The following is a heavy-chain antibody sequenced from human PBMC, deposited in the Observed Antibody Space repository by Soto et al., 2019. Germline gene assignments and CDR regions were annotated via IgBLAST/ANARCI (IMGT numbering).Heavy chain of an antibody. V-gene: IGHV5-51*01. CDR1: GYSFTTYW. Sequence: GESLKISCKASGYSFTTYWFGWVRQMPGKGLEWMGMIYPGDSDTRYSPSFQGQVTISADRSINTAYLQWSSLKASDTAMYFCARCPFTGSYYSAFDYWGQGTLVTVSS. CDR2: IYPGDSDT. D-gene: IGHD3-22*01. J-gene: IGHJ4*02. CDR3: ARCPFTGSYYSAFDY.